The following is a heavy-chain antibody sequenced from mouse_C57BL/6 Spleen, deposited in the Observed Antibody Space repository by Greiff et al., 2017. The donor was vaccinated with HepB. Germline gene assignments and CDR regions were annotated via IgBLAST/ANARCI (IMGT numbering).Heavy chain of an antibody. CDR3: ARYGDGFCSYAIDY. Sequence: DVKLQESGGGLVQPGESLKLTCESNEYEFPSHDMSWVRKTPEKRLELVAAINSDGGSTYYPDTMERRFIISRDNTKKTLYMQRCSLRSEDTALYYCARYGDGFCSYAIDYWGQGSSVTVSS. J-gene: IGHJ4*01. V-gene: IGHV5-2*01. CDR2: INSDGGST. D-gene: IGHD2-3*01. CDR1: EYEFPSHD.